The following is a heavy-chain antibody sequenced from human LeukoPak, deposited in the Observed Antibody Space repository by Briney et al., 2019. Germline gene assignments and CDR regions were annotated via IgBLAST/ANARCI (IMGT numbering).Heavy chain of an antibody. Sequence: PGGSLRLSCEGSGFPFSSYEMNWLRQAPGKGLEWVSHIDSGGITIYYADSVKGRFTISRDNAKTSHFLQMSSLRVEDTALYYCARGFRNGPFDCWGQETLVTVSS. J-gene: IGHJ4*02. D-gene: IGHD2-8*01. CDR3: ARGFRNGPFDC. CDR1: GFPFSSYE. CDR2: IDSGGITI. V-gene: IGHV3-48*03.